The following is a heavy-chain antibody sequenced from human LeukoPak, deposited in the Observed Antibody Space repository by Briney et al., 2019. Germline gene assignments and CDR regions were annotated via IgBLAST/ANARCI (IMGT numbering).Heavy chain of an antibody. CDR3: ARGPLNYYGSGSYYNEGY. D-gene: IGHD3-10*01. V-gene: IGHV1-69*13. CDR1: GGTFSSYA. Sequence: AASVKVSCKASGGTFSSYAISWVRQAPGQGLEWMGGIIPILGTANYAQKFQGRVTITADESTSTAYMELSSLRSEDTAVYYCARGPLNYYGSGSYYNEGYWGQGTLVTVSS. CDR2: IIPILGTA. J-gene: IGHJ4*02.